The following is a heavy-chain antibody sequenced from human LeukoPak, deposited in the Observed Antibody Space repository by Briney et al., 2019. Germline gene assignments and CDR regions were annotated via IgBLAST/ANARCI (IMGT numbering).Heavy chain of an antibody. J-gene: IGHJ6*03. D-gene: IGHD2-15*01. CDR3: ARSAGVAYYYYYYMDV. CDR2: IYYSGST. CDR1: GGSTSSYY. V-gene: IGHV4-59*01. Sequence: SETLSLTCTVSGGSTSSYYWSWIRQPPGKGLEWIGYIYYSGSTNYNPSLKSRVTISVDTSKNQFSLKLSSVTAADTAVYYCARSAGVAYYYYYYMDVWGKGTTVTVSS.